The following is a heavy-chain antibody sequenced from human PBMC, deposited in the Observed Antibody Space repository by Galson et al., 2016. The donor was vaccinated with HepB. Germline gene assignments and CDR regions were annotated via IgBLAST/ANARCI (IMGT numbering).Heavy chain of an antibody. CDR1: GFTFSSFV. D-gene: IGHD4-11*01. J-gene: IGHJ4*02. V-gene: IGHV3-23*01. CDR3: ATVLNSRWGDLFDN. Sequence: SLRLSCAASGFTFSSFVMSWVRQAPGKGLGWVSVISGRSTSINYADSVKGRFTISRDNSRNTLYMQMNSLRDDDTAVYYCATVLNSRWGDLFDNWGQGTLVTVST. CDR2: ISGRSTSI.